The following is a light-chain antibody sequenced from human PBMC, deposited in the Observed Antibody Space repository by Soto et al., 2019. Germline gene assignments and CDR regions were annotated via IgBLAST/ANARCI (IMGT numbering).Light chain of an antibody. Sequence: IQLTQSPSSLSASVGDRVTITCRASQGINSYLAWYQQKSGKAPKLLIYAASTVQSGVPSRFSGSGSGTDFTLTISSLQPEDCATYYCQQLNSYPITFGQGTRLDIK. CDR3: QQLNSYPIT. J-gene: IGKJ5*01. CDR2: AAS. CDR1: QGINSY. V-gene: IGKV1-9*01.